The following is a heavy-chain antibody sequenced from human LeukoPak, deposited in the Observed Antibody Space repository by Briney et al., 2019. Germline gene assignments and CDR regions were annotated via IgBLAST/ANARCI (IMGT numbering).Heavy chain of an antibody. J-gene: IGHJ6*02. CDR1: GFTFSSYV. CDR3: ATFLEQLDAGYYYYGMDV. CDR2: ISYDGSNK. Sequence: GGSLRLSCAASGFTFSSYVMHWVRQAPGKGLEWVAIISYDGSNKYYADSVKGRFTISRDNSKNTLYLQMNSLRAEDTAVYYCATFLEQLDAGYYYYGMDVWGQGTTVTVSS. D-gene: IGHD6-6*01. V-gene: IGHV3-30-3*01.